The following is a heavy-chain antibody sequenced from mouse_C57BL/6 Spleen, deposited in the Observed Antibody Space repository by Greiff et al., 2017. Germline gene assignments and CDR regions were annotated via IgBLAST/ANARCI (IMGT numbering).Heavy chain of an antibody. CDR1: GFNIKDYY. CDR3: ASYYYGSSYEEDY. D-gene: IGHD1-1*01. Sequence: EVQRVESGAELVKPGASVKLSCTASGFNIKDYYMHWVKQRTEQGLEWIGRIDPEDGETKYAPKFQGKATITADTSSNTAYLQLSSLTSEDTAVYYCASYYYGSSYEEDYWGQGTSVTVSS. J-gene: IGHJ4*01. CDR2: IDPEDGET. V-gene: IGHV14-2*01.